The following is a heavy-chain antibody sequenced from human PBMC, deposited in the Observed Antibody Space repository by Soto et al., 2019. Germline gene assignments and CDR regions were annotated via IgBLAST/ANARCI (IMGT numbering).Heavy chain of an antibody. Sequence: QEQLAESGGGLVKPGGSLRLSCAASGFSFNVYYMTWIRQAPGSGLEWVASISILGDSTYYADSVKGRFTISRDNARNSLHLQMDTLRAEDTAVYYCARDSAGMRTCPHTTFNMWGQGKTVTVAS. V-gene: IGHV3-11*01. CDR2: ISILGDST. CDR1: GFSFNVYY. D-gene: IGHD2-15*01. CDR3: ARDSAGMRTCPHTTFNM. J-gene: IGHJ3*02.